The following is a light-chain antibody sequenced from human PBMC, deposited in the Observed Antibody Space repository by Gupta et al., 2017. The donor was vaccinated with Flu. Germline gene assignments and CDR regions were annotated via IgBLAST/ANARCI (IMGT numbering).Light chain of an antibody. CDR3: QKYYGF. CDR2: RAS. CDR1: QSGLCSSNNLGW. Sequence: ATIICNSSQSGLCSSNNLGWYDRNQRKAGKRPNLVIYRASTGESAVPNRCSGSAYGTDFTITINSLQAENVDVYYCQKYYGFFGQGTKLEIK. V-gene: IGKV4-1*01. J-gene: IGKJ2*01.